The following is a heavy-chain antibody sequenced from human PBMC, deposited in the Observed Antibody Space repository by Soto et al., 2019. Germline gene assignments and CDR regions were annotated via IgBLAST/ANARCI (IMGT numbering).Heavy chain of an antibody. V-gene: IGHV1-3*01. CDR1: GYTFTSYA. J-gene: IGHJ4*02. CDR3: ARGNGASSGYFPNDY. D-gene: IGHD3-22*01. CDR2: INAGNGNT. Sequence: ASVKVSCKASGYTFTSYAMHWVRQAPGQRLEWMGWINAGNGNTKYSQKFQGRVTITRYTSASTAYMELSSLRSEDTAVYYCARGNGASSGYFPNDYWGQGTLVTVSS.